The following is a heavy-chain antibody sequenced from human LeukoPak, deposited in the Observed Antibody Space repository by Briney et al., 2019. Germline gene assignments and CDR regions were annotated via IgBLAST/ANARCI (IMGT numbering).Heavy chain of an antibody. CDR2: ISYDGSNK. V-gene: IGHV3-30*04. Sequence: PGRSLRLSCAASGFTFSSYAMHWVRQAPGRGLEWVAVISYDGSNKYYADSVKGRFTISRDNSKNTLYLQMNSLRAEDTAVYYCARDSGPLTYYGMDVWGKGTTVTVSS. CDR3: ARDSGPLTYYGMDV. J-gene: IGHJ6*04. CDR1: GFTFSSYA. D-gene: IGHD3-9*01.